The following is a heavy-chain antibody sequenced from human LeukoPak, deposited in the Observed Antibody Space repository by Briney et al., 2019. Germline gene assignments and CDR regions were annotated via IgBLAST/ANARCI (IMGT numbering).Heavy chain of an antibody. V-gene: IGHV3-11*01. J-gene: IGHJ3*02. Sequence: GGSLRLSCAASGFTFSDYYMSWIRQAPGKGLEWVSYISSSGSTIYYADSVKGRFTISRDNAKNSLYLQMNSLRAEDTAVYYCARKAPPDGYNEDAFDIWGQGTMVTVSS. CDR3: ARKAPPDGYNEDAFDI. D-gene: IGHD5-24*01. CDR1: GFTFSDYY. CDR2: ISSSGSTI.